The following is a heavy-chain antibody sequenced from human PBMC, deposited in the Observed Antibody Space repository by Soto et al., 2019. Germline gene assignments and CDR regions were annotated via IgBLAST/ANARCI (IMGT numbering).Heavy chain of an antibody. CDR2: IYWDDDE. D-gene: IGHD4-17*01. Sequence: GSGPTLVNPTQTLTLTCTFSGFSLTTSGVGVGWIRQPPGKALEWLALIYWDDDERYSPSLQSRLTITKDTSKSQVGLTMTNMDPVDTATYYCAHMTTVTTFDSWGQGTLVTVSS. CDR3: AHMTTVTTFDS. CDR1: GFSLTTSGVG. V-gene: IGHV2-5*02. J-gene: IGHJ4*02.